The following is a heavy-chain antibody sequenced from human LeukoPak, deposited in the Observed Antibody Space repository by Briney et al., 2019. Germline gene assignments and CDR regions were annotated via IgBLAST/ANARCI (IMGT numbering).Heavy chain of an antibody. CDR3: ARETTVTTSDAFDI. CDR2: INHSGST. J-gene: IGHJ3*02. CDR1: GGSFSGYY. Sequence: SETLSLTCAVYGGSFSGYYWSWIRQPPGKGLEWIGEINHSGSTNYNPSLKSRVTISVDTSKNQFSLKLSSVTAANTAVSYCARETTVTTSDAFDIWGQGTMVTVSS. D-gene: IGHD4-17*01. V-gene: IGHV4-34*01.